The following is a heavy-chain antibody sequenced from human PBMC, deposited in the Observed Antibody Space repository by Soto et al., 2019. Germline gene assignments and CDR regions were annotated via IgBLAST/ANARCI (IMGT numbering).Heavy chain of an antibody. CDR3: TRGDCSGGSCYDY. CDR2: IRSKAYGGTT. CDR1: GFTFGDYA. J-gene: IGHJ4*02. Sequence: EVQLVESGGGLVQSGRSLRLSCTASGFTFGDYAMSWVRQAPGKGLEWVGFIRSKAYGGTTEYAASVKGRFTISRDDSKSIAYLQMNSLKTEDTAVYYCTRGDCSGGSCYDYWGQGTLVTVSS. V-gene: IGHV3-49*04. D-gene: IGHD2-15*01.